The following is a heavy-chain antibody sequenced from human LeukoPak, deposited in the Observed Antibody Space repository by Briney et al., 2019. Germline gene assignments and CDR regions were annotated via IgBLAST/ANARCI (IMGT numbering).Heavy chain of an antibody. D-gene: IGHD6-13*01. V-gene: IGHV4-39*01. CDR3: ARHGISSSWLRYFDY. J-gene: IGHJ4*02. Sequence: SETLSLTCTVSGGSISSSSYYWGWIRQPPGKGLEWIGSIYYSGSTYYNPSLKSRVTISVDTSKNQFSLKLSSVTAADTAVYYCARHGISSSWLRYFDYWGQGTLVTVSS. CDR1: GGSISSSSYY. CDR2: IYYSGST.